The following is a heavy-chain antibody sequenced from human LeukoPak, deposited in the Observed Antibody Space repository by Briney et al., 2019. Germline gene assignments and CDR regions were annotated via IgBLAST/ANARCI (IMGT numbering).Heavy chain of an antibody. Sequence: GGSLRLSCAASGFTFSSYAMHRVRQAPGKGLEWVAVISYDGSNKYYADSVKGRFTISRDNSKNTLYLQMNSLRAEDTAVYYCARDVYSGHDQGAFDIWGQGTMVTVSS. J-gene: IGHJ3*02. CDR1: GFTFSSYA. D-gene: IGHD5-12*01. CDR2: ISYDGSNK. V-gene: IGHV3-30-3*01. CDR3: ARDVYSGHDQGAFDI.